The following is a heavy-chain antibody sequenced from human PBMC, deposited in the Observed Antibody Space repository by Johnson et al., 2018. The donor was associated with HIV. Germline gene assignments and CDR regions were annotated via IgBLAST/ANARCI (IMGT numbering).Heavy chain of an antibody. V-gene: IGHV3-9*01. J-gene: IGHJ3*02. CDR2: ISWNGGII. CDR3: ARDRIVGADYDAFDI. Sequence: VQLVESGGGLVQPGRSLRLSCAASGFTFDDYAMHWVRQTPGKGLEWVSGISWNGGIIGYGESVKGRFTISRDNAKNSLYLQMNRLRAEDTAVYHCARDRIVGADYDAFDIWGQGTMVTVSS. D-gene: IGHD1-26*01. CDR1: GFTFDDYA.